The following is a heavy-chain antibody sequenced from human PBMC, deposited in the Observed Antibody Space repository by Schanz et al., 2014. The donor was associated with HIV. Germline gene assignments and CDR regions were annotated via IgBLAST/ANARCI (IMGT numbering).Heavy chain of an antibody. V-gene: IGHV3-23*01. CDR3: AKDMVPGDITGAYYYYGVDV. D-gene: IGHD2-2*01. Sequence: EVQLLESGGGLVQPGGSLRLSCAASTFTFNNYDMGWVRQAPGKGLEWVSSISGSVGSTYYADSVKGRFTISRDNSKNTLYLQMNTLRAEDTAVYYCAKDMVPGDITGAYYYYGVDVWGQGTTVTVSS. CDR2: ISGSVGST. J-gene: IGHJ6*02. CDR1: TFTFNNYD.